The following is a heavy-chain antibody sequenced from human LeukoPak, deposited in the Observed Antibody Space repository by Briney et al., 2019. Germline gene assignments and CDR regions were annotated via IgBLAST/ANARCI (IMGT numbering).Heavy chain of an antibody. CDR1: GFTFSNYW. CDR2: IKQDGSEK. J-gene: IGHJ5*02. CDR3: ARTPYGSGTYSPCDL. V-gene: IGHV3-7*01. D-gene: IGHD3-10*01. Sequence: GGSLRLSCAASGFTFSNYWMSWVRQAPGKGLEWVANIKQDGSEKSYVDSVKGRFTISRDNGKNSLCIQMNSLRAEDTAVYYCARTPYGSGTYSPCDLWGQGTLVTVSS.